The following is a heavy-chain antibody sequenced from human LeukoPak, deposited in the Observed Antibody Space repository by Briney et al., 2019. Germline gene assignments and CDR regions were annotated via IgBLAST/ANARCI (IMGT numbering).Heavy chain of an antibody. CDR1: GYTFTSYG. CDR2: ISPYNGNT. V-gene: IGHV1-18*01. D-gene: IGHD1-26*01. Sequence: GASVKVSCKASGYTFTSYGISWVRQAPGQGREWMGWISPYNGNTNYAQKLQGRVTMTTDTSTSTAYMELRSLRSDDTAVYYCARGAGVVGATKGPRWFDPWGQGTLVTVSS. CDR3: ARGAGVVGATKGPRWFDP. J-gene: IGHJ5*02.